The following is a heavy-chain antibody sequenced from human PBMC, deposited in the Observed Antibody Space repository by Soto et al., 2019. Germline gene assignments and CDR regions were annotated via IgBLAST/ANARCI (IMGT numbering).Heavy chain of an antibody. CDR2: ISAYNGNT. CDR1: GYTFTSYG. J-gene: IGHJ3*02. V-gene: IGHV1-18*01. CDR3: ASRGADCSSTSCYSLDPFDAFDI. D-gene: IGHD2-2*01. Sequence: ASVKVSCKASGYTFTSYGISWVRQAPGQGLERMGWISAYNGNTIYAQKLQGRVTMTTDTSTSTAYMELRSLRSDDTAVYYCASRGADCSSTSCYSLDPFDAFDIWGQGTMVTVSS.